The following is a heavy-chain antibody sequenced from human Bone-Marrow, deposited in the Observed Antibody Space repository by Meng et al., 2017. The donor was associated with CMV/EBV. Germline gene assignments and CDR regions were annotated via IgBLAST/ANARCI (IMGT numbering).Heavy chain of an antibody. CDR1: SGDYY. CDR3: ARADCTSTSCFWGGDWFDP. V-gene: IGHV4-30-4*01. J-gene: IGHJ5*02. CDR2: INYSGAT. D-gene: IGHD2-2*01. Sequence: SGDYYWSCIRQPPGKGRDWIGYINYSGATNYNPSLKSRLIISADTSKNQFSLKLSSVTAADTAVYYCARADCTSTSCFWGGDWFDPWGQGTLVTVSS.